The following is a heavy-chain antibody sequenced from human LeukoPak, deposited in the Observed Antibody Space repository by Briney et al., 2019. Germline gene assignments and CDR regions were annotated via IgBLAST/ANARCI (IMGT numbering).Heavy chain of an antibody. CDR1: GLCFSGAW. Sequence: GGSLRLSCAASGLCFSGAWMTWVRQCPGKGLEWVGLVRSRNEGETAAYAAPVRGRFIISRDDSRKTIYLQMNSLKTEDTAVYYFNTDINTIYDNVYWGQGTLVTVSS. V-gene: IGHV3-15*01. J-gene: IGHJ4*02. CDR3: NTDINTIYDNVY. D-gene: IGHD3-9*01. CDR2: VRSRNEGETA.